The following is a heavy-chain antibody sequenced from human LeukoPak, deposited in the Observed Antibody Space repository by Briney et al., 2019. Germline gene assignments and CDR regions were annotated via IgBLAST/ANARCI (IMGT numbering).Heavy chain of an antibody. V-gene: IGHV1-69*04. Sequence: APVKVSCKASGGTFSNYAISWVRQAPGQGPEWMGRIIPIIGITNYAQKFQGRVTITADRSTNTAYMELSSLRSEDTAVYYCARPQLSYYDSLMDVWGQGTTVIVSS. CDR1: GGTFSNYA. J-gene: IGHJ6*02. D-gene: IGHD3-3*01. CDR3: ARPQLSYYDSLMDV. CDR2: IIPIIGIT.